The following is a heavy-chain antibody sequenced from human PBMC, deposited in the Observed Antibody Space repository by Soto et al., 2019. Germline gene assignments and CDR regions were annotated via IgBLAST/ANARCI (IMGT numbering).Heavy chain of an antibody. Sequence: TWVRXPPGKGLKWIGYVYDSGTSKYNASLESRITMSLDKSRNQFSLSLSYVTAADTAVYFCARYSPPKKSFDSNPGWLDPWGQGTLVTVSS. D-gene: IGHD2-21*01. CDR2: VYDSGTS. V-gene: IGHV4-59*01. J-gene: IGHJ5*02. CDR3: ARYSPPKKSFDSNPGWLDP.